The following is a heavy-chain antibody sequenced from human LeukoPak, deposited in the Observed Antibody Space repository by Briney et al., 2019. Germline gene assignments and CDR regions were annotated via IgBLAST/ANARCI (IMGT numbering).Heavy chain of an antibody. CDR3: ARAYYGSGSYLGGLQEFDY. Sequence: ASVKVSCKASGYTFTSYGISWVRQAPGQGLEWMGWISAYNGNTNYAQKLQGRVTMTTDTSTSTAYMELRSLRSEDTAVYYCARAYYGSGSYLGGLQEFDYWGQGTLVTVSS. D-gene: IGHD3-10*01. CDR2: ISAYNGNT. V-gene: IGHV1-18*01. CDR1: GYTFTSYG. J-gene: IGHJ4*02.